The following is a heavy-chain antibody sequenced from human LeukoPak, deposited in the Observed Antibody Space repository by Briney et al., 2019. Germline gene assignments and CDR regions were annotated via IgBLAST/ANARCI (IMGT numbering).Heavy chain of an antibody. V-gene: IGHV5-51*01. CDR3: ARPAYYDSSGYYGDAFDI. CDR1: GYSFTSHW. D-gene: IGHD3-22*01. Sequence: GESLKISCKGSGYSFTSHWIGWVRQMPGKGLEWMGIIYPGDSDTRYSPSFQGQVTISADKSISTAYLQWSSLKASDTAMYYCARPAYYDSSGYYGDAFDIWGQGTMVTVSS. CDR2: IYPGDSDT. J-gene: IGHJ3*02.